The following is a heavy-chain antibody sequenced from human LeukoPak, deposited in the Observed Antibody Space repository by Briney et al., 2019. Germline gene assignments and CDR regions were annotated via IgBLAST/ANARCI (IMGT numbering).Heavy chain of an antibody. D-gene: IGHD6-19*01. Sequence: ASVKVSCKASGYTFTSYYMHWVRQAPGQGLEWMGIINPRGGSTSYAQKFQGRVTMTRDTSTSTVYMELSSLRSEDTAVYYCARDVAVAGSDYWGQGTLVTVSS. J-gene: IGHJ4*02. V-gene: IGHV1-46*01. CDR1: GYTFTSYY. CDR2: INPRGGST. CDR3: ARDVAVAGSDY.